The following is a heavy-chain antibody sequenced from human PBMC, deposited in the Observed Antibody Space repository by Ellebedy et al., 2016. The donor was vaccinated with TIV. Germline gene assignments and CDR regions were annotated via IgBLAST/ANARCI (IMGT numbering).Heavy chain of an antibody. Sequence: MPSETLSLTCTVYGWSFSGYYWTWIRQSPGKGLEWIGAINHSGSTNYNPSLESRVTVSVVTSGNQCSLRLTAVTAADTAVYYCARSRYFGSEYYWGQGTLVTVSP. D-gene: IGHD2/OR15-2a*01. CDR1: GWSFSGYY. J-gene: IGHJ4*02. CDR3: ARSRYFGSEYY. CDR2: INHSGST. V-gene: IGHV4-34*01.